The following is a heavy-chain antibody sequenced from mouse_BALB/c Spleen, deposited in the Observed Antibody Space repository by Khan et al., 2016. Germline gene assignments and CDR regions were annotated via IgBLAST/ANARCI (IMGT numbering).Heavy chain of an antibody. J-gene: IGHJ3*01. V-gene: IGHV3-6*02. CDR2: ISYDGSN. CDR3: AREDGNYVGFAY. Sequence: VQLKEAGPGLVKPSQSLSLTCSVTGYSITSGYYWNWIRQFPGNKLEWMGYISYDGSNNYNPSLKNRISITRDTSKNQFFLKLNSVTTEDTATYYCAREDGNYVGFAYWGQGTLVTVSA. D-gene: IGHD2-1*01. CDR1: GYSITSGYY.